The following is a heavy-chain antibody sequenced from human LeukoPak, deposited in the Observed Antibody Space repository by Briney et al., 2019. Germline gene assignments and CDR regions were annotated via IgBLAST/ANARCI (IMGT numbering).Heavy chain of an antibody. CDR3: ARNFATHSGSYYPV. CDR2: NYYSGST. D-gene: IGHD1-26*01. V-gene: IGHV4-59*01. Sequence: SETLFLSCTAADGSISSYYWSWIRQPAGKGLELIGYNYYSGSTNYNPSLKSRVTISVDTSKNQFSLKLSSVTAADTAVYYCARNFATHSGSYYPVWGQGTLVTVSS. J-gene: IGHJ4*02. CDR1: DGSISSYY.